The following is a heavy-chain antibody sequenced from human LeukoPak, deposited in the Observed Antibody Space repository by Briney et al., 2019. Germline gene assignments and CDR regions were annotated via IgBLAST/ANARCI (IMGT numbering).Heavy chain of an antibody. D-gene: IGHD3-10*01. CDR1: GFTFSSNY. Sequence: GGSLRLSCAASGFTFSSNYMSWVRQAPGKGLEWVGRIKSKTDGGTADYAAPVKGRFTISRDDSKNTLYLQMNSLKTEDTAVYYCTTYNDKDAFNIWGQGTMVTVS. V-gene: IGHV3-15*01. CDR3: TTYNDKDAFNI. CDR2: IKSKTDGGTA. J-gene: IGHJ3*02.